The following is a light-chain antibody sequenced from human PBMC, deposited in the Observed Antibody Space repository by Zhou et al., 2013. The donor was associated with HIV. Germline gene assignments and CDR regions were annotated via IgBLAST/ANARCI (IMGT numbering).Light chain of an antibody. CDR1: QSVRVY. CDR2: DAS. V-gene: IGKV3-11*01. Sequence: EIVMTQSPATLSVSPGERATVSCRASQSVRVYLAWYQQKPGQAPRLLIHDASNRATAIPARFSGSGSGTDYTLTTSSLEPEDFAVYYCQQRNAWPITFGQGTRLEIK. CDR3: QQRNAWPIT. J-gene: IGKJ5*01.